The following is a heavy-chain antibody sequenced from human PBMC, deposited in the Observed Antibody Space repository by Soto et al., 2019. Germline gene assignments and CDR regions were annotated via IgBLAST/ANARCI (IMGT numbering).Heavy chain of an antibody. J-gene: IGHJ4*02. D-gene: IGHD6-6*01. CDR1: GGTFSSYA. CDR2: IIPIFGTA. Sequence: QVQLVQSGAEVKKPGSSVKVSCKASGGTFSSYAIGWVRQAPGRGLEWMGGIIPIFGTANYAQEFQGRVTIPADESTNTAYMELSSLRSEDTAVYYCARVWSSSSSEFDYWGQGTLVTVSS. V-gene: IGHV1-69*01. CDR3: ARVWSSSSSEFDY.